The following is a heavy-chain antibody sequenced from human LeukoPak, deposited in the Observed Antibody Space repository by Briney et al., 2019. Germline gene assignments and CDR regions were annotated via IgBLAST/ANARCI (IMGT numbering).Heavy chain of an antibody. Sequence: SETLSLTCTVSGTSIHSYYWSWIRQSAGKGLEWIGRLSTSGDTNYNPSLRSRVTMSVDTSKNQFSLKLSSVTAADTAVYYCATSEVGTTVQFDYWGQGTLVTVSS. CDR2: LSTSGDT. D-gene: IGHD1-26*01. CDR3: ATSEVGTTVQFDY. V-gene: IGHV4-4*07. CDR1: GTSIHSYY. J-gene: IGHJ4*02.